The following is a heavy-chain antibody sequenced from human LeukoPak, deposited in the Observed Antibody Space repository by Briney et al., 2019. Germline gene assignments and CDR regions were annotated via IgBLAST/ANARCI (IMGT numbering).Heavy chain of an antibody. V-gene: IGHV3-48*01. Sequence: GGSLRLSCAASGFTFDNYIMNWVRQAPGKGREWVSYISSSSSTIYYADSVKGRFTISRDNAKNSLYLQMNSLRAEDTAVYYCARDGDFDYWGQGTLVTVSS. CDR1: GFTFDNYI. D-gene: IGHD7-27*01. CDR2: ISSSSSTI. CDR3: ARDGDFDY. J-gene: IGHJ4*02.